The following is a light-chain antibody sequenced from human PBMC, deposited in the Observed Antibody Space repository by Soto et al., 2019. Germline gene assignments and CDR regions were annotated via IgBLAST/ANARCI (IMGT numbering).Light chain of an antibody. Sequence: IVLTQSPATLSLTPGERATLSCRAGQSISTYLAWYQQKSGQAPRLLIYDASNRATGTPDRFSGSGSGTDFTLTISSLEPEDFAVYYCQQRSNWPPITFGQGTRLEI. J-gene: IGKJ5*01. CDR3: QQRSNWPPIT. CDR2: DAS. V-gene: IGKV3-11*01. CDR1: QSISTY.